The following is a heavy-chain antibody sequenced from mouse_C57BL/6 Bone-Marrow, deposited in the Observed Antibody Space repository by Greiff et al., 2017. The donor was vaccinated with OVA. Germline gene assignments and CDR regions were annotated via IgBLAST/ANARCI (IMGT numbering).Heavy chain of an antibody. CDR1: GFTFSSYA. Sequence: EVKLVESGEGLVKPGGSLKLSCAASGFTFSSYAMSWVRQTPEKRLEWVAYISSGGDYIYYADTVKGRFTISRDNARNTLYLQMSSLKSEDTAMYYCTRRDYYRNYFDYWGQGTTLTVSS. D-gene: IGHD2-12*01. CDR3: TRRDYYRNYFDY. V-gene: IGHV5S21*01. CDR2: ISSGGDYI. J-gene: IGHJ2*01.